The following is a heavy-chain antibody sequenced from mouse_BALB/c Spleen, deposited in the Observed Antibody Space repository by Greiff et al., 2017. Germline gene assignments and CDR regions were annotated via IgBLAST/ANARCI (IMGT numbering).Heavy chain of an antibody. CDR3: TRSGNLPYYAMDY. V-gene: IGHV1S127*01. CDR1: GYTFTSYW. J-gene: IGHJ4*01. Sequence: QVQLQQPGAELVKPGASVKMSCKASGYTFTSYWMHWVKQRPGQGLEWIGVIDPSDSYTSYNQKFKGKATLTVDTSSSTAYMQLSSLTSEDSAVYYCTRSGNLPYYAMDYWGQGTSVTVSS. CDR2: IDPSDSYT.